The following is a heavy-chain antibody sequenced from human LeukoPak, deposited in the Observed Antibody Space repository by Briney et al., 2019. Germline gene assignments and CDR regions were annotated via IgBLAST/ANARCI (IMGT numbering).Heavy chain of an antibody. J-gene: IGHJ4*02. CDR2: IYYSGST. CDR1: GGSISSYY. Sequence: PSETLSLTCTVSGGSISSYYWSWIRQPPGKGLEWTGYIYYSGSTNYNPSLKSRVTISVDTSKNQFSLKLSSVTAADTAVYYCARGGPNGSFDYWGQGTLVTVSS. CDR3: ARGGPNGSFDY. V-gene: IGHV4-59*01. D-gene: IGHD5-24*01.